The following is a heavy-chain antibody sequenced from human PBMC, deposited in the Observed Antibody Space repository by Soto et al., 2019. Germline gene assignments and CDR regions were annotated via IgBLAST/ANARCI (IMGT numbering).Heavy chain of an antibody. CDR1: GYTCTSYA. CDR2: INAGNGNT. CDR3: ARDLGVGAASDY. Sequence: QVPLVQSGAEVKKPGASVKVSCKASGYTCTSYAMHRVRRAPGQRLEWMGWINAGNGNTKYSQKFQGRVTITRDTSASTAYMELSSLRSEDTAVYYCARDLGVGAASDYWGQGTLVTVSS. D-gene: IGHD1-26*01. J-gene: IGHJ4*02. V-gene: IGHV1-3*01.